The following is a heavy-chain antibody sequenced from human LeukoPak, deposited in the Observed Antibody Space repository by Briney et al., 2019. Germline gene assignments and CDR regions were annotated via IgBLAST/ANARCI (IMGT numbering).Heavy chain of an antibody. D-gene: IGHD2-21*02. CDR2: IHYSGKT. CDR3: ARRCGGDCYSKMGLDL. J-gene: IGHJ5*02. CDR1: GGFISNSIYY. Sequence: SETLSLTCIVSGGFISNSIYYWAWIRQPPGEGLEWIGSIHYSGKTYYYPSLKSRVTMPVDTSKNQFSLKLSSVTAADTAVYYCARRCGGDCYSKMGLDLWGQGTAVTVSS. V-gene: IGHV4-39*01.